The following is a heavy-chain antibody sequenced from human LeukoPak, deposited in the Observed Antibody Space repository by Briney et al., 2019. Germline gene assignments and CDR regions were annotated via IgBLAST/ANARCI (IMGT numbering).Heavy chain of an antibody. D-gene: IGHD5-12*01. CDR1: GFTFSSYS. J-gene: IGHJ4*02. V-gene: IGHV3-21*01. Sequence: GGSLRLSCAASGFTFSSYSMNWVRQAPGKGLEWVSSISSSSMYILYADSVKGRFTISRDNARNLLYLQMNSLRAEDTAVYYYARFETGGYVKESDYWGQGTLVTVSS. CDR2: ISSSSMYI. CDR3: ARFETGGYVKESDY.